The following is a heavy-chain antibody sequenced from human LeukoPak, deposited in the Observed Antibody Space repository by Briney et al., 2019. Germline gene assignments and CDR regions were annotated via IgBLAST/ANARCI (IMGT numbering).Heavy chain of an antibody. CDR1: GGSISSYY. CDR2: IYYSGST. D-gene: IGHD5-18*01. V-gene: IGHV4-59*01. CDR3: ARTYGYNYGTSQPYYFDY. Sequence: PSETPSLTCTVSGGSISSYYWTWIRQPPGKGLEWIGYIYYSGSTNYNPSLKSRVTISVDTSKNQFSLKLSSVTAADTAVYYCARTYGYNYGTSQPYYFDYWGQGTLVTVSS. J-gene: IGHJ4*02.